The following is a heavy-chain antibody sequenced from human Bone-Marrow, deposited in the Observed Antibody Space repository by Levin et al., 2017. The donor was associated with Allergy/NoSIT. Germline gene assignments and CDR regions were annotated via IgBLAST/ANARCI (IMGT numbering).Heavy chain of an antibody. D-gene: IGHD5-18*01. CDR3: ARYMDTNMGPFDY. CDR1: GGSISPFY. CDR2: IYYTGST. J-gene: IGHJ4*02. Sequence: SQTLSLTCTVSGGSISPFYWGWIRQPPGKGLEWIGYIYYTGSTNYIASLKSRVTTSVDTSKNQLSLKLSSVTAADTAVYYCARYMDTNMGPFDYWGQGTLVTVSS. V-gene: IGHV4-59*01.